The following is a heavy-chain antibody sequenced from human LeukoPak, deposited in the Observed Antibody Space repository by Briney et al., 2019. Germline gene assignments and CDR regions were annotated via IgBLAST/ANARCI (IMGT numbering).Heavy chain of an antibody. CDR1: GESFSGYY. D-gene: IGHD3-10*01. Sequence: TSETLSLTCAVYGESFSGYYWTWIRQSPGKGLEWIGYIYTSGSTNYNPSLKSRVTISVDTSKNQFSLKLSSVTAADTAVYYCARHLRVLGENYYMDVWGKGTTVTVSS. CDR2: IYTSGST. J-gene: IGHJ6*03. V-gene: IGHV4-4*09. CDR3: ARHLRVLGENYYMDV.